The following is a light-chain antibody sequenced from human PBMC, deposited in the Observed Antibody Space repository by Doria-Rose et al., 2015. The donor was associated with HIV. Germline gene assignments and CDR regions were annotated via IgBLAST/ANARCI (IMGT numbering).Light chain of an antibody. CDR1: QGVSNF. V-gene: IGKV1-27*01. CDR3: QNYNSAPLT. CDR2: AAS. Sequence: DIRMTQSPSSLSASVGDRVTITCRASQGVSNFLAWYQQKPGRVPKLLIYAASTLQSGVPSRFSGSGSGTDFSLTISTLQPEDVAIYYCQNYNSAPLTFGGGRKSEIQ. J-gene: IGKJ4*01.